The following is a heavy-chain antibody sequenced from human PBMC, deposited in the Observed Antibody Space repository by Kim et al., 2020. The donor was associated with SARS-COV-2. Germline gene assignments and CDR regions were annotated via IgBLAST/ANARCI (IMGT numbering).Heavy chain of an antibody. D-gene: IGHD3-16*02. V-gene: IGHV4-4*02. CDR1: GGSISSSNW. J-gene: IGHJ4*02. CDR2: IYHSGST. CDR3: ARWGIYYDYVWGSYRSAYYFDY. Sequence: SETLSLTCAVSGGSISSSNWWSWVRQPPGKGLEWIGEIYHSGSTNYNPSLKSRVTISVDKSKNQFSLKLSSVTAADTAVYYCARWGIYYDYVWGSYRSAYYFDYWGQGTLVTVSS.